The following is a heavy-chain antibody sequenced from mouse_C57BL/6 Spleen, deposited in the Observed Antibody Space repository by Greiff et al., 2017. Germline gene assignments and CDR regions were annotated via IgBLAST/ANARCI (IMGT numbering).Heavy chain of an antibody. CDR1: GFTFSSYG. CDR3: ERHVDYLAWFAY. Sequence: EVKLVESGGDLVKPGGSLKLSCAASGFTFSSYGMSWVRQTPDKRLEWVATISSGGSYTYYPDSVKGRFTISRDNAKNTLYLQMSSLKSEDTAMYCCERHVDYLAWFAYWGQGTLVTVSA. CDR2: ISSGGSYT. D-gene: IGHD1-1*01. V-gene: IGHV5-6*01. J-gene: IGHJ3*01.